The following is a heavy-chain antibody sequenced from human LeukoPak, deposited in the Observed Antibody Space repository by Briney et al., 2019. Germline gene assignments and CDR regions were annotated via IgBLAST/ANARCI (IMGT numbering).Heavy chain of an antibody. D-gene: IGHD3-3*01. V-gene: IGHV4-59*13. Sequence: SETLSLTCTVSGGSISSFYWNWIRQPPGKGLEWVGYVFYSGNTNYNPSLGSRVTISEDTSKNQFSLNLNSLTAADTAVYYCARRHKYDFWSGYYQTANDAFDIWGQGTMVTVSS. CDR1: GGSISSFY. J-gene: IGHJ3*02. CDR3: ARRHKYDFWSGYYQTANDAFDI. CDR2: VFYSGNT.